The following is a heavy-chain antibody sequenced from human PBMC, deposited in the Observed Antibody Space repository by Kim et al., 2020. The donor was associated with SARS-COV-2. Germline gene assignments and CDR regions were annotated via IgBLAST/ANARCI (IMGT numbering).Heavy chain of an antibody. CDR3: ARDQIVYSGSYSLLDY. D-gene: IGHD1-26*01. V-gene: IGHV1-46*01. CDR1: GYTFTSYY. CDR2: INPSGGST. J-gene: IGHJ4*02. Sequence: ASVKVSCKASGYTFTSYYMHWVRQAPGQGLEWMGIINPSGGSTSYAQKFQGRVTMIRDTSTSTVYMELSSLRSEDTAVYYCARDQIVYSGSYSLLDYWGQGTLLTVSS.